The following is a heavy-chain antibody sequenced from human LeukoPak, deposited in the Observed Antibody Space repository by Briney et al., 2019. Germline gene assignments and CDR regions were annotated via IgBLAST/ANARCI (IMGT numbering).Heavy chain of an antibody. Sequence: PGGSLRLSCAASGFTFSSYSMNWVRQAPGKGLEWVSYISSSSSTIYYAASVKGRFTISRDNAKNSLYLQMNSLRAEDTAVYYCAREVPYYYDSSGYYDGYWGQGTLVTVSS. J-gene: IGHJ4*02. CDR3: AREVPYYYDSSGYYDGY. D-gene: IGHD3-22*01. CDR1: GFTFSSYS. V-gene: IGHV3-48*01. CDR2: ISSSSSTI.